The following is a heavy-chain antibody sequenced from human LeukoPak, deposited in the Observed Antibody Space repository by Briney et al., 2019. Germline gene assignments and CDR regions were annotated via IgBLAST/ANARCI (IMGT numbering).Heavy chain of an antibody. CDR2: ISGGGDST. J-gene: IGHJ4*02. Sequence: PGGSLRLSCAASGFSFSSYDMSWVRQAPGKGLEWVSAISGGGDSTYYADSVKGRFTISRDNSKNTLYLQMNSLRAEDTAVYYCAKAHHGDSFFYFDYWGQGTLVTVSS. CDR3: AKAHHGDSFFYFDY. D-gene: IGHD2-21*02. CDR1: GFSFSSYD. V-gene: IGHV3-23*01.